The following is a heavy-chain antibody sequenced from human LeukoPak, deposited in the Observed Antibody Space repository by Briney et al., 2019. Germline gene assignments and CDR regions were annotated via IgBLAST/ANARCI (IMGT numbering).Heavy chain of an antibody. CDR3: ARDGFAMVRGVHIDY. CDR2: ISAYNGNT. D-gene: IGHD3-10*01. V-gene: IGHV1-18*01. CDR1: GYTFTSYG. J-gene: IGHJ4*02. Sequence: ASVEVSCKASGYTFTSYGISWVRQAPGQGLEWMGWISAYNGNTNYAQKLQGRVTMTTDTSTSTAYMELRSLRSDDPAVYYCARDGFAMVRGVHIDYWGQGTLVTVSS.